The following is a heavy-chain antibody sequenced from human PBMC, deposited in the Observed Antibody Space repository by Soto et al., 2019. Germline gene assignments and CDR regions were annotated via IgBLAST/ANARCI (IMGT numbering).Heavy chain of an antibody. CDR1: GYTFTSYG. CDR2: ISAYNGNT. V-gene: IGHV1-18*01. Sequence: QVQLVQSGAEVKKPGASVKVSCKASGYTFTSYGISWVRQAPGQGLEGMGWISAYNGNTNYAQKLQGRVTMTTDTSTSTAYRELRSLRSDDTAVYYCARDPPYSSGWYAGFDPWGQGTLVTVSS. D-gene: IGHD6-19*01. J-gene: IGHJ5*02. CDR3: ARDPPYSSGWYAGFDP.